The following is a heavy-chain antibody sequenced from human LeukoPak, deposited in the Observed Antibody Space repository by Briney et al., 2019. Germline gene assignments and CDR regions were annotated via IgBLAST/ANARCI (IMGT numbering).Heavy chain of an antibody. V-gene: IGHV3-74*01. CDR1: GFTFSSFW. D-gene: IGHD6-13*01. CDR2: INSDGGST. Sequence: GGSLRLSCAASGFTFSSFWMYWVRQAPGKGLVWVSRINSDGGSTTYADSVKGRFTISRDNAKNTVYLQLNSLRAEDTAVYYCVSMRGYSSSWYPFDYWGQGTLVTVSS. J-gene: IGHJ4*02. CDR3: VSMRGYSSSWYPFDY.